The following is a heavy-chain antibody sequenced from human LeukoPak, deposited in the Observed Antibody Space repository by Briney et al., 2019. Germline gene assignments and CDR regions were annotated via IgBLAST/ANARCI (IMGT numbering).Heavy chain of an antibody. J-gene: IGHJ3*02. V-gene: IGHV4-59*01. D-gene: IGHD3-9*01. CDR2: IYYSGST. CDR3: ASQGYYDILTGYYTAFDI. Sequence: KSSETLSLTCTVSGGSISSYYWSWIRQPPGKGLEWIGYIYYSGSTSYNPSLKSRVTISVDTSKNQFSLKLSSVTAADTAVYYCASQGYYDILTGYYTAFDIWGQGTMVTVSS. CDR1: GGSISSYY.